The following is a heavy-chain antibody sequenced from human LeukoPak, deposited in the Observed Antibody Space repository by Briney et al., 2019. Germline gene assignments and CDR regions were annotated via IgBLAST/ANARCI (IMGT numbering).Heavy chain of an antibody. V-gene: IGHV4-34*01. CDR3: ARGTLYSGWSYYFDY. D-gene: IGHD6-19*01. CDR2: INHSGST. CDR1: GGSFSGYY. Sequence: MTSETLSLTCAVYGGSFSGYYWSWIRQPPGKGLEWIGEINHSGSTNYNPSLKSRVTISVGTSKNQFSLKLSSVTAADTAVYYRARGTLYSGWSYYFDYWGQGSQVTVSS. J-gene: IGHJ4*02.